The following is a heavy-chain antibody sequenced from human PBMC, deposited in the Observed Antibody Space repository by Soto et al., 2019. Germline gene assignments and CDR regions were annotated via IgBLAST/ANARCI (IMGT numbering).Heavy chain of an antibody. CDR3: TTVNNWNRRPSDY. Sequence: KPVGSLRLSCAASGFTFSNAWMSWVRQAPGKGLEWVGRIKSKTDGGTTDYAAPVKGRFTISRDDSKNTLYLQMNSLKTEDTAVYYCTTVNNWNRRPSDYWGQGTLVTVSS. V-gene: IGHV3-15*01. CDR1: GFTFSNAW. J-gene: IGHJ4*02. CDR2: IKSKTDGGTT. D-gene: IGHD1-20*01.